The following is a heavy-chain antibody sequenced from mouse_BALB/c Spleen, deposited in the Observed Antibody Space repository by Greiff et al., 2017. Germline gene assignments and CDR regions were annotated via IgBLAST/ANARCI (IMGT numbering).Heavy chain of an antibody. V-gene: IGHV2-9*02. J-gene: IGHJ4*01. Sequence: VQRVESGPGLVAPSQSLSITCTVSGFSLTSYGVHWVRQPPGKGLEWLGVIWAGGSTNYNSALMSRLSISKDNSKSQVFLKMNSLQTDDTAMYYCARGDGNYPQAMDYWGQGTSVTVSS. CDR1: GFSLTSYG. D-gene: IGHD2-1*01. CDR2: IWAGGST. CDR3: ARGDGNYPQAMDY.